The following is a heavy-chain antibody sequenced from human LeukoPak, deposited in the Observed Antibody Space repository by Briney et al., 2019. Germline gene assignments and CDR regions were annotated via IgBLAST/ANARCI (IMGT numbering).Heavy chain of an antibody. J-gene: IGHJ4*02. CDR3: ATDPSITMVRGGLGY. Sequence: ASVKVSCKVSGYTLTELSMHWVRQAPGKGLEWMGGFDPEDGETIYVQKFQGRVTMTEDTSTDTAYMELSSLRSEDTAVYYCATDPSITMVRGGLGYWGQGTLVTVSS. CDR2: FDPEDGET. D-gene: IGHD3-10*01. CDR1: GYTLTELS. V-gene: IGHV1-24*01.